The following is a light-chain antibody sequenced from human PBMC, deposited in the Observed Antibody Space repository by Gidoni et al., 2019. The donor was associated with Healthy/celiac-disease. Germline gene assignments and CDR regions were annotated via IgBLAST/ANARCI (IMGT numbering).Light chain of an antibody. Sequence: SQSVSSSYLAWYQQKPGQAPRLLIYGASSRATGIPDRFSGSGSGTDFTLTISRLEPEDFAVYYCQQYGSSSFTFGPGTKVDIK. V-gene: IGKV3-20*01. CDR1: QSVSSSY. J-gene: IGKJ3*01. CDR3: QQYGSSSFT. CDR2: GAS.